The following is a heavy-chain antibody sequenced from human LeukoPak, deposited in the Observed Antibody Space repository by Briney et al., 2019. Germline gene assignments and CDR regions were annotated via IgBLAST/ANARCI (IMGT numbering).Heavy chain of an antibody. CDR1: GFTVSSNY. V-gene: IGHV3-53*01. Sequence: PGGSLRLSCAASGFTVSSNYMSWVRQAPGKGLEWVSVIYSGGSTYYADSVKGRFTISRDNSKNTLYLQMNSLRAEDTAVYYCARGDYYGSYWYFDLWGRGTLVTVSS. CDR2: IYSGGST. D-gene: IGHD3-10*01. CDR3: ARGDYYGSYWYFDL. J-gene: IGHJ2*01.